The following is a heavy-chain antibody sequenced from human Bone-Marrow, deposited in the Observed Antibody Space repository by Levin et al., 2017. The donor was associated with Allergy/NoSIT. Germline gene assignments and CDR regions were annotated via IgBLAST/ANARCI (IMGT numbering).Heavy chain of an antibody. Sequence: GGSLRLSCAASGFTFNDYSMNWVRQAPGKGLEWISHISSYSSSVIYYAGSVKGRFTISRDNAKNSVYLQIQSPRDDDTAVYYCAREGSGYYSVDAFDIWGRGTMVTVSS. CDR1: GFTFNDYS. CDR2: ISSYSSSVI. CDR3: AREGSGYYSVDAFDI. J-gene: IGHJ3*02. D-gene: IGHD3-3*01. V-gene: IGHV3-48*02.